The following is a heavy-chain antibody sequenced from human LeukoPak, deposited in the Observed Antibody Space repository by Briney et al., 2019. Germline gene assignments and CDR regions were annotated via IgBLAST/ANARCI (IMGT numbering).Heavy chain of an antibody. Sequence: PSETLSLTCAVYGGSFSGYYWSWIRQPPGKGLEWVSGITGGGDTTFYADSVKGRFTSSRDNPKNTLYLQMNSLRADDTAVYYCARDARLVAFDDWGQGTLVTVSS. CDR1: GGSFSGYY. CDR2: ITGGGDTT. J-gene: IGHJ4*02. D-gene: IGHD5-12*01. CDR3: ARDARLVAFDD. V-gene: IGHV3-23*01.